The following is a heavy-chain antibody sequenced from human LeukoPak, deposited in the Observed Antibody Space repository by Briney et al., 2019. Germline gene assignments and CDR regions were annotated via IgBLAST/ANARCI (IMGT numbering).Heavy chain of an antibody. J-gene: IGHJ4*02. CDR3: ARTPRSGGSCYDY. CDR1: GFTFSSYA. D-gene: IGHD2-15*01. CDR2: ISGSGGST. V-gene: IGHV3-23*01. Sequence: GGSLRLSCAASGFTFSSYAMSWVRQAPGKGLEWVSAISGSGGSTYHADSVKGRFTISRDNSKNTLYLQMNSLRAEDTAVYYCARTPRSGGSCYDYWGQGTLVTVSS.